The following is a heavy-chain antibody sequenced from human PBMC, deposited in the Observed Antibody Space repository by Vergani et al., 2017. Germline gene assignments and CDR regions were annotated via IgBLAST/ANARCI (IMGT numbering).Heavy chain of an antibody. CDR2: ISYDGSNK. J-gene: IGHJ3*02. D-gene: IGHD3-10*01. CDR3: ARELGGTDAFDI. Sequence: QVQLVESGGGVVQPGRSLRLSCAASGFTFSSYAMHWVRQAPGKGLEWVAVISYDGSNKYYADSVKGRFTISRHNSKNPLYLQMNSLRAEDTAVYYCARELGGTDAFDIWGQGTMVTVSS. CDR1: GFTFSSYA. V-gene: IGHV3-30-3*01.